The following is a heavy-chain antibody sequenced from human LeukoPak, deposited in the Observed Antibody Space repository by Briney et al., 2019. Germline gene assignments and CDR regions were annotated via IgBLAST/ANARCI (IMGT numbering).Heavy chain of an antibody. J-gene: IGHJ6*02. D-gene: IGHD3-10*01. CDR3: ARLPMVRGVIISYYYYYGMDV. CDR1: GFTFSSYW. CDR2: IKQDGSEK. V-gene: IGHV3-7*01. Sequence: GGSLRLSCAASGFTFSSYWMSWVRQAPGKGLEWVANIKQDGSEKYHVDSVKGRFTISRDNAKNSLYLQMNSLRAEDTAVYYCARLPMVRGVIISYYYYYGMDVWGQGTTVTVSS.